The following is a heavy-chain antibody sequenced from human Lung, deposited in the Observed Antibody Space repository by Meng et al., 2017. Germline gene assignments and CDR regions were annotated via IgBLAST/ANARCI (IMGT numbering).Heavy chain of an antibody. CDR1: GGSISGSY. Sequence: QVQLQTWGAGLLRPSENLSLTCAVYGGSISGSYWSWIRQSPAKGLERIGKINHGGSTNYNPSLESRVTISVDTPKNQFSLRLTSMTVADTAVYYCARERHSTIIRGVIDFWGQGALVTVAS. V-gene: IGHV4-34*01. D-gene: IGHD3-10*01. J-gene: IGHJ4*02. CDR3: ARERHSTIIRGVIDF. CDR2: INHGGST.